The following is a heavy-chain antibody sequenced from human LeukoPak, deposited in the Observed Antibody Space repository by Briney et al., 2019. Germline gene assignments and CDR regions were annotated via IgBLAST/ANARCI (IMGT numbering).Heavy chain of an antibody. J-gene: IGHJ4*02. CDR3: ARDRTCGADCYYFDY. V-gene: IGHV3-7*01. Sequence: GGSLRLSCAASGFTFSSYWMSWVRQSPGKGLERVANIKRDGSERYYVDSVKGRFTISRDNAKNSLYLQMNSLRAEDTAVYYCARDRTCGADCYYFDYWGRANLVTVSS. CDR1: GFTFSSYW. CDR2: IKRDGSER. D-gene: IGHD2-21*02.